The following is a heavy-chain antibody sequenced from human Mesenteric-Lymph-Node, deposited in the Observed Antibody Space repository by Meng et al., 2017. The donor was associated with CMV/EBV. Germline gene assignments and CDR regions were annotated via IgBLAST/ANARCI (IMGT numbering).Heavy chain of an antibody. CDR3: AKAQRIVDYFDY. Sequence: GESLKISCAASGFSFSNHNMNWVRQAPGKGLEWVAFIRYDGSNENYADSVKDRFAISRDNSKNTLYLQMSSLRAEDTAVYYCAKAQRIVDYFDYWGQGMLVTVSS. CDR1: GFSFSNHN. J-gene: IGHJ4*02. D-gene: IGHD6-25*01. CDR2: IRYDGSNE. V-gene: IGHV3-30*02.